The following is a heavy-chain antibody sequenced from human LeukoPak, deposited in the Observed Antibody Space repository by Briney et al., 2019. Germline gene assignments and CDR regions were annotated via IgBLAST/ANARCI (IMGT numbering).Heavy chain of an antibody. CDR3: ARDRPSRYCSSTSCYSAANANWFDP. CDR2: INPNSGGT. CDR1: GYTFTGYY. J-gene: IGHJ5*02. D-gene: IGHD2-2*01. V-gene: IGHV1-2*02. Sequence: ASVKVSCKASGYTFTGYYMHWVRQAPGQGLEWMGWINPNSGGTNYAQKFQGRVTMTRDTSISTAYMELSRLRSDDTAVYYCARDRPSRYCSSTSCYSAANANWFDPWGQGTLVTVSS.